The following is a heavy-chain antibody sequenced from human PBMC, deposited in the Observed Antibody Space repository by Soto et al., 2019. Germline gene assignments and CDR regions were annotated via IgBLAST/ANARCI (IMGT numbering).Heavy chain of an antibody. CDR2: IWYDGSNK. V-gene: IGHV3-33*01. Sequence: QVQLVESGGGVVQPGRSLRLSCAASGFTFSSYGMHWVRQAPGKGLEWVAVIWYDGSNKYYADSVKGRFTISRDNSKNTLDLEMNNLRVEDMSVYYCARVLSHSDSTNTRFDFWGQGTLVTVSS. J-gene: IGHJ5*01. CDR1: GFTFSSYG. CDR3: ARVLSHSDSTNTRFDF. D-gene: IGHD1-26*01.